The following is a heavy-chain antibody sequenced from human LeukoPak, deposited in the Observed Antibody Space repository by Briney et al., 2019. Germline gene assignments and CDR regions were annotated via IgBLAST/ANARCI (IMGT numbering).Heavy chain of an antibody. V-gene: IGHV1-69*04. CDR1: GGTFSSYA. CDR2: IIPILGIA. J-gene: IGHJ5*02. Sequence: SVKVPCKASGGTFSSYAISWVRQAPGQGLEWMGRIIPILGIANYAQKFQGRVTITADKSTSTAYMELSSLRSEDTAVYYCAISGIAVAGNNWFDPWGQGTLVTVSS. D-gene: IGHD6-19*01. CDR3: AISGIAVAGNNWFDP.